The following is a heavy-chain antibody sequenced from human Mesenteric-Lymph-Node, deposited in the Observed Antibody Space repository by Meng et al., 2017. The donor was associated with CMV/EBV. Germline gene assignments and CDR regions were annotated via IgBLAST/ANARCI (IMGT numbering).Heavy chain of an antibody. CDR1: GFKFSSYD. V-gene: IGHV3-33*06. J-gene: IGHJ6*02. CDR2: VWYDGSNK. Sequence: GGSLRLSCAASGFKFSSYDMYWVRQAPGKWLEWVAVVWYDGSNKYSADSVKGRFTVSRDNSKNTLYLQMSSLRAEDTAVYYCAKGGYSDYGYTYYGLDIWGQGTTVTVSS. CDR3: AKGGYSDYGYTYYGLDI. D-gene: IGHD4-11*01.